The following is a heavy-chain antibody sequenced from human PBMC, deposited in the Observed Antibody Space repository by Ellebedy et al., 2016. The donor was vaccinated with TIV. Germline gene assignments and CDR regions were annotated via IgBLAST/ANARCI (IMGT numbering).Heavy chain of an antibody. CDR3: AKDQGSSWFLGSLDV. V-gene: IGHV3-43*01. J-gene: IGHJ6*02. CDR2: ISWDGGST. D-gene: IGHD6-13*01. Sequence: PGGSLRLSCAASGFSFDGYTMHWVRRAPGKGLEWVSMISWDGGSTSYADSVRGRFTISRDNNKGSLYLQMNSLRSDDTAFYYCAKDQGSSWFLGSLDVWGQGTTVTVSS. CDR1: GFSFDGYT.